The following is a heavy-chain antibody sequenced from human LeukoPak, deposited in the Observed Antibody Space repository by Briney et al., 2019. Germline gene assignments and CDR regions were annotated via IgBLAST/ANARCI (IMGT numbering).Heavy chain of an antibody. D-gene: IGHD3-10*01. CDR3: AKGHYYGPGSLDY. Sequence: GGSLRLSCAASGFTLSSYGMSWVRQAPGKGLERVSAIGGRDGSTYYADSVKGRFTISRDNSKNTLYVQMNSLRAEDTAVYYCAKGHYYGPGSLDYWGQGTLVTVSS. V-gene: IGHV3-23*01. CDR2: IGGRDGST. CDR1: GFTLSSYG. J-gene: IGHJ4*02.